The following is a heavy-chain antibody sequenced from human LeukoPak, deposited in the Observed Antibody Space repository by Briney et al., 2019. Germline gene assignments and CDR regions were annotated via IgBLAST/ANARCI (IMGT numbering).Heavy chain of an antibody. D-gene: IGHD5-12*01. CDR2: ISYDGSNK. CDR1: GFTFGSYA. V-gene: IGHV3-30*04. CDR3: AREVEDVRWLRLYNWFDP. Sequence: GGSLRLSCAASGFTFGSYAMHWVRQAPGKGLEWVAVISYDGSNKYYADSVKGRFTISRDNSKNTLYLQMNSLRAEDTAVYYCAREVEDVRWLRLYNWFDPWGQGTLVTVSS. J-gene: IGHJ5*02.